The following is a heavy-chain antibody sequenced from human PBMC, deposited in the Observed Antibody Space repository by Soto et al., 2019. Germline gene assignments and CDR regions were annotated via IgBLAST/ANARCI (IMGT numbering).Heavy chain of an antibody. D-gene: IGHD3-16*01. CDR2: ISATGGGT. CDR3: AKDRRAGGNSAFYFDF. J-gene: IGHJ4*02. V-gene: IGHV3-23*01. CDR1: GFKFSNYA. Sequence: GGSLRLSCAAAGFKFSNYAMSWVRQAPGKGLEWVSLISATGGGTYYADSVKGRFTISRDNSHNTLYLQVHSLTAEDTAVYYCAKDRRAGGNSAFYFDFWGQGAQVTVSS.